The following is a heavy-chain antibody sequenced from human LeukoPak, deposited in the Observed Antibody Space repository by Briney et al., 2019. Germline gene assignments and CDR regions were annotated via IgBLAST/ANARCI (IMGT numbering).Heavy chain of an antibody. Sequence: PSETLPLTCTVSGGSIKSYYWSWIRQLAGEGLEWLGHIYASGTTNYNPPLNSRVTMSVDTSKNQFSLRLASVTAADTAVYYCARVADRFGYNYGIDEYFDYWGQGTLVTVSS. CDR1: GGSIKSYY. D-gene: IGHD5-18*01. CDR3: ARVADRFGYNYGIDEYFDY. CDR2: IYASGTT. V-gene: IGHV4-4*07. J-gene: IGHJ4*02.